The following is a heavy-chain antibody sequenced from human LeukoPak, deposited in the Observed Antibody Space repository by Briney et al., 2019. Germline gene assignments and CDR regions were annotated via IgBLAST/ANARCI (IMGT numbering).Heavy chain of an antibody. CDR3: TTILVGATGTWFDP. Sequence: PGGSLRLSCAASGFSFSDAWMSWVRQAPGKGLEWVGRIKTKTDGGTTDYAAPVKGRFTISRDDSTNTLYLQLNSLKTDDTAVYFCTTILVGATGTWFDPWGQGTLVAVSS. CDR2: IKTKTDGGTT. J-gene: IGHJ5*02. V-gene: IGHV3-15*01. D-gene: IGHD1-26*01. CDR1: GFSFSDAW.